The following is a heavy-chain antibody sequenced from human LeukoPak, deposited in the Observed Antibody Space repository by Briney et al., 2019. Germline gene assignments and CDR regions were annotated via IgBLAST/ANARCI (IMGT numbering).Heavy chain of an antibody. CDR2: ISYDGSNK. CDR3: ARGLDILTGYYWLFNWFDP. J-gene: IGHJ5*02. V-gene: IGHV3-30-3*01. CDR1: GFTFSDYY. D-gene: IGHD3-9*01. Sequence: GGSLRLSCAASGFTFSDYYMSWVRQAPGKGLEWVAVISYDGSNKYYADSVKGRFTISRDNSKNTLYLQMNSLRAEDTAVYYCARGLDILTGYYWLFNWFDPWGQGTLVTVSS.